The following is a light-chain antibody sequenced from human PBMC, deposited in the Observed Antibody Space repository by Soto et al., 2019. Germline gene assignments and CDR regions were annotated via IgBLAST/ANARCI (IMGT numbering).Light chain of an antibody. V-gene: IGLV1-40*01. J-gene: IGLJ1*01. Sequence: QCVLTQPPSVSGVPGQRVTISCTGSSSNIGAGYDVHWYQQLPGTAPKLLIYGNSNRPSGVPDRFSGSKSGTSASLAITGLQAEDEADYYCQSYDSSLSVVFGTGTKVTVL. CDR1: SSNIGAGYD. CDR2: GNS. CDR3: QSYDSSLSVV.